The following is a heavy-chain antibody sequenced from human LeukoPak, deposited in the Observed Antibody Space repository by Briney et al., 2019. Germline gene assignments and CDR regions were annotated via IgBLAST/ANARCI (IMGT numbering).Heavy chain of an antibody. CDR2: ISGSGGST. Sequence: GGSLRLSCAASGFTFSSYSMNWVRQAPGKGLEWVSAISGSGGSTYYADSVKGRFTISRDNTKNTLYLQMNSLRAEDTAVYYCAKDLSQNYVWGSYHPYYFDYWGQGTLVTVSS. V-gene: IGHV3-23*01. D-gene: IGHD3-16*02. CDR3: AKDLSQNYVWGSYHPYYFDY. CDR1: GFTFSSYS. J-gene: IGHJ4*02.